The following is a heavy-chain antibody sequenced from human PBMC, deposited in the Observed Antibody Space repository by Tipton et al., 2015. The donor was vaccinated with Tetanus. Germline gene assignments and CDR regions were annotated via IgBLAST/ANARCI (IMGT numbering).Heavy chain of an antibody. D-gene: IGHD3-22*01. Sequence: TLSLTCTVSGGSISSGGYYWSWIRQHPGKGLEWIGYIYYSGSTYYNPSLKSRVTISVDTSKSQFSLKLSSVTAADTAVYYCAREEYYYDSSGYFVWGQGTTVTVSS. CDR2: IYYSGST. CDR1: GGSISSGGYY. CDR3: AREEYYYDSSGYFV. J-gene: IGHJ6*02. V-gene: IGHV4-31*03.